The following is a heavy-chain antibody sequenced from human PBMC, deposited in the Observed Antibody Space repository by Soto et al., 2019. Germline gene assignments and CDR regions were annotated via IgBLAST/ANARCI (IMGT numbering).Heavy chain of an antibody. CDR2: IYYSGST. CDR1: GGSISSSSYS. V-gene: IGHV4-39*01. CDR3: ASRRDVFGGDIFTGSYYFDY. D-gene: IGHD3-9*01. J-gene: IGHJ4*02. Sequence: QLQLQESAPGLVKPSETLSLTCTVSGGSISSSSYSWGWIRQPPGKGLEWIGSIYYSGSTNYNPSLKSRVTLAADTSKNQFSLKLSSVTAADTAVYYCASRRDVFGGDIFTGSYYFDYCGQGTLVTVSS.